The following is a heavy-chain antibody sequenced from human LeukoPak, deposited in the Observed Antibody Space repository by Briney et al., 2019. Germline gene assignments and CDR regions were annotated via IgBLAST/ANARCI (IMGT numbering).Heavy chain of an antibody. CDR2: IYYSGST. J-gene: IGHJ1*01. Sequence: PSETLSLTCTVSGGSISSYYWSWIRQPPGKGLEWIGYIYYSGSTNYNPSLKSRVTISVDTSKNQFSLKLSSVTAADTAVYYCARDGHYYDSSGSTEYFQHWGQGTLVTVSS. CDR1: GGSISSYY. D-gene: IGHD3-22*01. CDR3: ARDGHYYDSSGSTEYFQH. V-gene: IGHV4-59*01.